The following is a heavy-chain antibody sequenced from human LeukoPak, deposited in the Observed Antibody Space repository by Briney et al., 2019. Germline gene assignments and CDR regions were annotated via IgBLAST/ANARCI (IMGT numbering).Heavy chain of an antibody. CDR2: ISSSSNTI. J-gene: IGHJ4*02. CDR1: GSNFSSYS. V-gene: IGHV3-48*01. D-gene: IGHD2-2*01. Sequence: GGSLRLSCAASGSNFSSYSMNWVGQAPGEGLEWGSYISSSSNTIYYADSVKGRFTISRDNAKNSLFLQMNSLRAEDTAVYYCAKRSSGKDIVVVPAAHGYYFDYWGQGTLVTVSS. CDR3: AKRSSGKDIVVVPAAHGYYFDY.